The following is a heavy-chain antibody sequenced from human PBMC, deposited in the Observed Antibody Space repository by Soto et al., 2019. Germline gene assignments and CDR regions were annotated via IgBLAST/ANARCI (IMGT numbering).Heavy chain of an antibody. Sequence: ASVKVSCKASGGTCSSYAMSWVRQAPGQGLEWMGGIIPIFGTANYAQKFQGRVTITADESTSTAYMELSSLRSEDTAVYYCARSGDWNYDYYYGMDVWGQGTTVTVSS. CDR2: IIPIFGTA. CDR1: GGTCSSYA. D-gene: IGHD1-1*01. V-gene: IGHV1-69*13. J-gene: IGHJ6*02. CDR3: ARSGDWNYDYYYGMDV.